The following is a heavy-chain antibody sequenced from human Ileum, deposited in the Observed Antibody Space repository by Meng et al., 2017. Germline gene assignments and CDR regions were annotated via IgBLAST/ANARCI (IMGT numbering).Heavy chain of an antibody. CDR2: ISSSSSYI. D-gene: IGHD3-16*01. Sequence: GESLKISCAASGFTLSSYSMNWVRQAPGKGLEWVSSISSSSSYIYYADSVKGRFTISRDNAKNSLYLQMNSLRAEDTAVYYCARGGAALDYWGQGTLVTVSS. J-gene: IGHJ4*02. CDR3: ARGGAALDY. CDR1: GFTLSSYS. V-gene: IGHV3-21*01.